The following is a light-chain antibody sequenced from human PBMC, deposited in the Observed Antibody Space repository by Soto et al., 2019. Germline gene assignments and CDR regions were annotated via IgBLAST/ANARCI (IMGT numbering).Light chain of an antibody. CDR1: QSVSSY. J-gene: IGKJ1*01. CDR2: DAS. V-gene: IGKV3-11*01. CDR3: LHLSSWPRT. Sequence: EIVLTQSPATLSLSPGERATLSCRASQSVSSYLAWYQQKPGQAPRLLIYDASNRATGIAARFSSSGSGTGVTRTISRLEAKDFGVYYCLHLSSWPRTFGQGT.